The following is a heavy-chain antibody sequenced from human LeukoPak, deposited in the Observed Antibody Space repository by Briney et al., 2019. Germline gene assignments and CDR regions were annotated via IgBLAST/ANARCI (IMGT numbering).Heavy chain of an antibody. V-gene: IGHV3-30*18. CDR2: ISYDGSNK. Sequence: GGSLRLSCAASGFTFSSYGMHWVRQAPGKGLEWVAVISYDGSNKYYADSVKSRFTISRDNSKNTLYLQMNSLRAEDTAVYYCAKDRSDRGYSGYDYEYYFDYWGQGTLVTVSS. CDR1: GFTFSSYG. CDR3: AKDRSDRGYSGYDYEYYFDY. D-gene: IGHD5-12*01. J-gene: IGHJ4*02.